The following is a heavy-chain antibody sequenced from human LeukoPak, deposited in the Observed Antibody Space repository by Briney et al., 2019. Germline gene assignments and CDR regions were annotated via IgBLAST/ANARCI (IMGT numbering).Heavy chain of an antibody. D-gene: IGHD3-22*01. CDR3: AREAYDNSGSDAFNI. Sequence: SETLSLTCTVSGVSVSSGSCNWSWIRQPPGKGLEWIGYISYSGSTDYHPSLKSRVTISVDTSKKQFSLKLSSVTAADTAVYYCAREAYDNSGSDAFNIWGPGTMVTVS. CDR2: ISYSGST. J-gene: IGHJ3*02. V-gene: IGHV4-61*01. CDR1: GVSVSSGSCN.